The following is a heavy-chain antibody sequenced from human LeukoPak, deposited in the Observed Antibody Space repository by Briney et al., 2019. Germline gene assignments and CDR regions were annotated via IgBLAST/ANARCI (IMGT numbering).Heavy chain of an antibody. V-gene: IGHV3-30*03. CDR1: GFTFSSYG. D-gene: IGHD2-2*01. Sequence: PGGSLRLSCAASGFTFSSYGMHWVRQAPGKGLEWVAVISYDGSNKYYADSVKGRFTISRDNAKNSLYLQMNSLRAEDTAVYYCARDGYIVVVPAAKRPYAFDIWGQGTMVTVSS. CDR3: ARDGYIVVVPAAKRPYAFDI. J-gene: IGHJ3*02. CDR2: ISYDGSNK.